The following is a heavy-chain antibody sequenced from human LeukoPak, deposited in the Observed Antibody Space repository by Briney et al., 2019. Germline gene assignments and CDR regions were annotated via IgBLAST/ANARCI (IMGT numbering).Heavy chain of an antibody. V-gene: IGHV1-2*02. Sequence: ASVKVSCKASGYTFTGYYMHWVRQAPGQGLEWMGWINPNSGGTNYAQKFQGRVTMTRDTSISTAYMELSRLRSDDTAVYYCARDSSGYYFKSSWYFDLWGRGTLVTVSS. J-gene: IGHJ2*01. CDR2: INPNSGGT. CDR1: GYTFTGYY. CDR3: ARDSSGYYFKSSWYFDL. D-gene: IGHD3-22*01.